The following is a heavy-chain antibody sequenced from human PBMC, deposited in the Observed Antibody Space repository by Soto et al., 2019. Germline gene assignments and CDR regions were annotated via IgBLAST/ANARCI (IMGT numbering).Heavy chain of an antibody. CDR1: RGSFSYFH. CDR3: ARGGGNPASTNDF. J-gene: IGHJ4*02. Sequence: QVQLQQWGGGLLKPSETLSLTCGLHRGSFSYFHWSWIRQPPGKGLEWLGEIHTSGSTNYNPYLRSRVTMPIATSAMQFSLTLNSVTAADTAVYYCARGGGNPASTNDFWGQGALVTVSS. D-gene: IGHD3-16*01. CDR2: IHTSGST. V-gene: IGHV4-34*01.